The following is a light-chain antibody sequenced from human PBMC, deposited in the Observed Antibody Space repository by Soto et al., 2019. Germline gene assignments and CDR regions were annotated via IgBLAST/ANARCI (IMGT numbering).Light chain of an antibody. CDR1: ESISNN. Sequence: EIVMTQSPATLSVSPGERATLSCRAGESISNNLAWYQQKPGQAPRLLIYGAATRAAGVPARFTGRGSGTEFTLTISSLQSEDFGVYYCQQYNNWPGTFGRGTKVDI. CDR3: QQYNNWPGT. J-gene: IGKJ1*01. CDR2: GAA. V-gene: IGKV3-15*01.